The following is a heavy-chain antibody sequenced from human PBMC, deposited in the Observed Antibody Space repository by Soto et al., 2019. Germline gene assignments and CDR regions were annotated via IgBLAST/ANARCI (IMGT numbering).Heavy chain of an antibody. D-gene: IGHD5-12*01. CDR3: AKNGYTRFDY. CDR2: IYHRGST. Sequence: QVQLQESGRGLVKPSGTLSLTCAVSGGSISSENWWSWVRQSPGKGLEWIGEIYHRGSTNHSPSLKSRVSISVDKSKNQFSLNLTSVTAADTAVYYCAKNGYTRFDYWGQGILVTVSS. J-gene: IGHJ4*02. V-gene: IGHV4-4*02. CDR1: GGSISSENW.